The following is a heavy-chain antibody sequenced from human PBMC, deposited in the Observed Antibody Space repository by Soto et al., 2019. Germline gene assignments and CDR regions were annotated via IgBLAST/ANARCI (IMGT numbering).Heavy chain of an antibody. V-gene: IGHV5-10-1*01. CDR3: ASPIIPAYFYDSSGYTTAGYYYYGMDV. CDR2: IDPSDSYT. J-gene: IGHJ6*01. Sequence: GASLKISCKGSGYSFTSYCISWQRQMPGKGLEWMGRIDPSDSYTNHSPPFQGHVTISAVQSISNAYLQWSSLKAPDTAMYKRASPIIPAYFYDSSGYTTAGYYYYGMDVRVQGTTLTVSS. D-gene: IGHD3-22*01. CDR1: GYSFTSYC.